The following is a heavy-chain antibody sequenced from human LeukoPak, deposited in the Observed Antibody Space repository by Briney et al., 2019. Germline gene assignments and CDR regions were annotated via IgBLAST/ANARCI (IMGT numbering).Heavy chain of an antibody. CDR1: GGSISSLY. J-gene: IGHJ4*02. CDR3: ARHRAYSSSSPFDY. CDR2: IYYTGSN. V-gene: IGHV4-59*08. D-gene: IGHD6-6*01. Sequence: SETLSLTCSVSGGSISSLYWSWIRQPPGKGLVWVGYIYYTGSNNYNPSLKSRVTMFVDMSKNQFSLRLSSVTAADTAMYYCARHRAYSSSSPFDYWGQGTLVTVSS.